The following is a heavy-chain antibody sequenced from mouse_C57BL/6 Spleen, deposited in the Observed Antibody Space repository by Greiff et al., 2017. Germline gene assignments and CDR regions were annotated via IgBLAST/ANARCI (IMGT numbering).Heavy chain of an antibody. CDR3: ARGDYYGSSLDY. D-gene: IGHD1-1*01. V-gene: IGHV1-82*01. CDR2: IYPGDGDT. J-gene: IGHJ2*01. Sequence: VQLQQSGPELVKPGASVKISCKASGYAFSSSWMNWVKQRPGKGLEWIGRIYPGDGDTSYNGKFKGKATLTADKSSSTAYMQLSSLTSEDSAVYFCARGDYYGSSLDYWGQGTTLTVSS. CDR1: GYAFSSSW.